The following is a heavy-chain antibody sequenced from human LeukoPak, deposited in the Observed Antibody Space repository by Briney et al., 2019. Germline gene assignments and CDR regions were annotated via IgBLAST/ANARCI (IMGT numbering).Heavy chain of an antibody. CDR3: ARDKVSGSYYGLDY. Sequence: QAGGSLRLSCAASGFTFSIYWMHWVRQAPGKGLVWVSHINSDGSSTRYADSVKGRFTISRDNAKNTLYLQMNSLRGEDSGVYYCARDKVSGSYYGLDYWGQGTLVTVSS. CDR2: INSDGSST. CDR1: GFTFSIYW. J-gene: IGHJ4*02. D-gene: IGHD1-26*01. V-gene: IGHV3-74*01.